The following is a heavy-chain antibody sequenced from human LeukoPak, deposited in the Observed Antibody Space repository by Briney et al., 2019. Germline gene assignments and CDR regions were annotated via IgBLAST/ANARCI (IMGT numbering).Heavy chain of an antibody. CDR2: VHLSGRT. V-gene: IGHV4-4*02. J-gene: IGHJ4*02. Sequence: PSGTLSLTCGVSGGSISTTNWWTWVRQPPGDGLEWIGEVHLSGRTHYNPSLESLVTMSVDMSENHVSLRLTSVTAADTAVYYCAREGGPYRPLDYSGQGTLVTVSS. CDR1: GGSISTTNW. CDR3: AREGGPYRPLDY.